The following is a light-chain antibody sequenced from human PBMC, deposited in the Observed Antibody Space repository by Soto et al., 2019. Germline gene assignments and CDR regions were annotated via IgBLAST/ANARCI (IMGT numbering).Light chain of an antibody. Sequence: DIQMTQSPSTLSASVGDRVTITCRASQSISSWLAWYQQKPGKAPKLLIYKASSLQSGVPSMFSGSGSGTEFTLTISNLQPDDFATYYCQQYNSYSRTFGQGTKVEIK. V-gene: IGKV1-5*03. CDR3: QQYNSYSRT. CDR1: QSISSW. J-gene: IGKJ1*01. CDR2: KAS.